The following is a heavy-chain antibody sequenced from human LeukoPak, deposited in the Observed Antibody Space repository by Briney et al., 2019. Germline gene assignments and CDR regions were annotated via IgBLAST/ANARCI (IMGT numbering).Heavy chain of an antibody. CDR2: ISSSSSTI. V-gene: IGHV3-48*02. J-gene: IGHJ4*02. Sequence: GGSLVLSCAASGFTFSRFSMNWVRQAPGKGLEWVSYISSSSSTIYYADSVKGRFTISRDNAKNSLYLQMNSLRDDDTALYYCARDLRGDYWGQGTPVTVSS. CDR1: GFTFSRFS. CDR3: ARDLRGDY.